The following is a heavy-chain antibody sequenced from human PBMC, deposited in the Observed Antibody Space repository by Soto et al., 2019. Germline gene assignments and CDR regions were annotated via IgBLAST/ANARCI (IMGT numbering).Heavy chain of an antibody. CDR3: AREKWFGQTPFDS. Sequence: ASVKVSCKASGFTLNDFGVSWVRQAPGQGLEWMGWISGYDGNTNFAQKYEGRVTMTIDSSTSTAYMELRNLRSDDTAMYYCAREKWFGQTPFDSWGQGTLGTVSA. V-gene: IGHV1-18*01. CDR1: GFTLNDFG. CDR2: ISGYDGNT. J-gene: IGHJ4*02. D-gene: IGHD3-10*01.